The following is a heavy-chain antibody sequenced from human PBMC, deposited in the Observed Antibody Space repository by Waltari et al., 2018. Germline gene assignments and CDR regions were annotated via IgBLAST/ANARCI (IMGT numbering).Heavy chain of an antibody. CDR2: FIPIFGTA. CDR3: ARADSSGWFPLCY. V-gene: IGHV1-69*01. CDR1: GGTFSSYA. Sequence: QVQLVQSGAEVKKPGSSVKVSCKASGGTFSSYAISWVRQAPGQGLEWMGGFIPIFGTANYARKFQGRVTITADESTSTAYMERSSLRSEDTAVYYCARADSSGWFPLCYWGQGTLVTVSS. D-gene: IGHD6-19*01. J-gene: IGHJ4*02.